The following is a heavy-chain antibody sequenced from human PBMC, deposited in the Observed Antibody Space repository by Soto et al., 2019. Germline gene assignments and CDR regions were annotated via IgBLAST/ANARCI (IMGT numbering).Heavy chain of an antibody. CDR2: ISSSSSYI. CDR1: GFTFSSYS. J-gene: IGHJ3*02. V-gene: IGHV3-21*01. CDR3: ARDKESYYDFWSGSTDAFDI. D-gene: IGHD3-3*01. Sequence: NPGGSLRLSCAASGFTFSSYSMNWVRQAPGKGLEWVSSISSSSSYIYYADSVKGRFTISRDNAKNSLYLQMNSLRAEDTAVYYCARDKESYYDFWSGSTDAFDIWGQGTMVT.